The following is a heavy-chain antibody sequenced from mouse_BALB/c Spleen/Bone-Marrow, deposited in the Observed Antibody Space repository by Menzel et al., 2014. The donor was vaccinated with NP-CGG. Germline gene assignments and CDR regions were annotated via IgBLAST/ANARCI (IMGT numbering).Heavy chain of an antibody. CDR1: GFTFTDYY. Sequence: EVKLVESGGGLVQPGGSLRLSCAPSGFTFTDYYMSWVRQPPGKALEWLGFTRNKANGYTTEYSASVKGRFTISRDNSQSILYLQMNTLRAEDSATYYCARDDYYAMDYWGQGTSVTVSS. CDR3: ARDDYYAMDY. V-gene: IGHV7-3*02. CDR2: TRNKANGYTT. J-gene: IGHJ4*01.